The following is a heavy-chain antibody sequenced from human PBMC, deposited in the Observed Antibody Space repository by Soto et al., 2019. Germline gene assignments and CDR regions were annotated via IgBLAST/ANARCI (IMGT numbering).Heavy chain of an antibody. D-gene: IGHD3-9*01. CDR2: IRSKAYGGTT. V-gene: IGHV3-49*03. J-gene: IGHJ6*02. Sequence: PGGSLRLSCRASGFTFGDYAMSSFRQAPGEGLEWVGFIRSKAYGGTTEYAASVKGRFTISRDDSKSIAYLQMNSLKTEDTAVYYCTRASAYYDILTGYYSYYGMDVWGQGTTVTVSS. CDR3: TRASAYYDILTGYYSYYGMDV. CDR1: GFTFGDYA.